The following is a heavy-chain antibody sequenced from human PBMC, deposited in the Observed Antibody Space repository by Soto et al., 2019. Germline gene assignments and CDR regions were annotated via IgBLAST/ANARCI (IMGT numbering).Heavy chain of an antibody. V-gene: IGHV4-61*03. D-gene: IGHD3-10*01. CDR1: RGSCRSDNYY. CDR2: ISNTGNT. CDR3: AREITRDVYNFGSGAMDV. J-gene: IGHJ6*02. Sequence: QVQLQESDPGLVKPSETLSLTCAVSRGSCRSDNYYWTWIRQTPGQGLEWLGFISNTGNTKYNPSLKSRVTISRDTSKNHFSLRLTSVTAADTAVYFCAREITRDVYNFGSGAMDVWGQGTTVTVSS.